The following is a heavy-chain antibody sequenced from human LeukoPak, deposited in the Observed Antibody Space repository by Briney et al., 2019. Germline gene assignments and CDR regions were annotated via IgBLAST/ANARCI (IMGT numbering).Heavy chain of an antibody. Sequence: ASVKVSCKASGYTFTSYGISWVRQAPGQGLEWMGWISAYNGNTNYAQKLQGRVTMTTDTSTSTAYMELRSLRSDDTAVYYCARQVEVYYDSSGYPDAFDIWGQGTMVTVSS. V-gene: IGHV1-18*01. D-gene: IGHD3-22*01. CDR2: ISAYNGNT. CDR3: ARQVEVYYDSSGYPDAFDI. J-gene: IGHJ3*02. CDR1: GYTFTSYG.